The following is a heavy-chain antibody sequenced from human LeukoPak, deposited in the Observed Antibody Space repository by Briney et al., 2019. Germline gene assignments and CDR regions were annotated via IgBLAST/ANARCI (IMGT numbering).Heavy chain of an antibody. V-gene: IGHV1-69*01. CDR2: ITPIFGTA. J-gene: IGHJ4*02. CDR1: GGTFSRYA. Sequence: SVKVSCKPSGGTFSRYAISWVRQAPGPGLEWMGGITPIFGTANYAKKCQGRVTITADESTRTAYMDLKSLKFEDTAVYYCARDAAIYDSGAYYYLWWGQGTLVTVSS. CDR3: ARDAAIYDSGAYYYLW. D-gene: IGHD3-22*01.